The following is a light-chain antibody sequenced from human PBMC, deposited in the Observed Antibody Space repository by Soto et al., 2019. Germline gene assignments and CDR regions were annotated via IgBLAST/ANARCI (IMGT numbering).Light chain of an antibody. CDR1: QNVDDN. J-gene: IGKJ4*01. CDR3: RQYNDCSLT. CDR2: GAS. V-gene: IGKV3D-15*01. Sequence: ETVLTQSPTTLSLSPGERATLSCRTGQNVDDNLSAYHQKHGRPATLLINGASIRFTGVPARFSGSWSWTKLTPPISSLQSEDFAVYYYRQYNDCSLTFGGGTKVDI.